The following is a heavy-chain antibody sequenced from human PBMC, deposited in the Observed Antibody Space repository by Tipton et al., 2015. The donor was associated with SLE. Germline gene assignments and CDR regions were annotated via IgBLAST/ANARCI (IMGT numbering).Heavy chain of an antibody. V-gene: IGHV3-74*01. CDR2: IDSDGTIT. J-gene: IGHJ4*02. Sequence: GSLRLSCTVSGFNFGDYAMHWVRQAPGKGLMWVSRIDSDGTITNYADTVKGRFTISRDNAKDTLYLQMNSLRAEDTAVYYCARIHYYGSGSRDYWGQGTLVTVSS. CDR3: ARIHYYGSGSRDY. D-gene: IGHD3-10*01. CDR1: GFNFGDYA.